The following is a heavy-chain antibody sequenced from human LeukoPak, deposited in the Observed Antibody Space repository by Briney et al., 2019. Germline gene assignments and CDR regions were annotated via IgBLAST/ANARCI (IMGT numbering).Heavy chain of an antibody. Sequence: KPSETLSLTCIVSGGSISDYFWSWIRQPAGKGLEWIGHMSTSGNTNYNPSLRSRVTMSLDTSKNQFSLKVNPVTAADTAVYYCARANYIWGSYVYWGQGTLVIVSS. CDR1: GGSISDYF. D-gene: IGHD3-16*01. CDR3: ARANYIWGSYVY. CDR2: MSTSGNT. J-gene: IGHJ4*02. V-gene: IGHV4-4*07.